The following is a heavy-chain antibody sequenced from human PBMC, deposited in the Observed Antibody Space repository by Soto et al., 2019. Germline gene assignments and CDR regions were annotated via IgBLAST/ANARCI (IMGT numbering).Heavy chain of an antibody. D-gene: IGHD2-15*01. CDR1: GGSISSSSYY. V-gene: IGHV4-39*01. CDR3: ARAHCSGGSCYSVQHWFDP. CDR2: IYYSGST. Sequence: PSETLSLTCTVSGGSISSSSYYWGWIRQPPGKGLEWIGSIYYSGSTYYNPSLKSRVTISVDTSRNQFSLKLSSVTAADTAVYYCARAHCSGGSCYSVQHWFDPWGQGTLVTVSS. J-gene: IGHJ5*02.